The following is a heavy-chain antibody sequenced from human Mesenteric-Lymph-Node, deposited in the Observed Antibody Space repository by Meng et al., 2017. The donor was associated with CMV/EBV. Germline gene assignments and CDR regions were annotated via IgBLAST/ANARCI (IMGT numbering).Heavy chain of an antibody. CDR1: GFTFSANY. CDR3: ARAHCSSPSCYDYGMDV. J-gene: IGHJ6*02. V-gene: IGHV3-7*01. D-gene: IGHD2-2*01. Sequence: GESLKISCAVSGFTFSANYLTWVRQAPGKGLELVAKIKQDGSEKYYVDSVMGRFTISRDNGKNSLYLQMNSLRPDDTAVYYCARAHCSSPSCYDYGMDVWGQGTTVTVSS. CDR2: IKQDGSEK.